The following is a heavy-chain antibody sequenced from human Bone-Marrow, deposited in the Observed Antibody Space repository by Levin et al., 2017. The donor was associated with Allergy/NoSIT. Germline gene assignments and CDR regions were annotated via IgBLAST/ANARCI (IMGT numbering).Heavy chain of an antibody. CDR3: ARDFGYRYRFDY. CDR1: GFTFNTYD. CDR2: ISRTTTTT. V-gene: IGHV3-48*01. D-gene: IGHD5-18*01. J-gene: IGHJ4*02. Sequence: GGSLRLSCVASGFTFNTYDMNWVRQAPGRGLEWVAYISRTTTTTYYTDSVQGRFTISRDNATNSLNLQMNSLTAEDTAVYYCARDFGYRYRFDYWGQGTLVTVSS.